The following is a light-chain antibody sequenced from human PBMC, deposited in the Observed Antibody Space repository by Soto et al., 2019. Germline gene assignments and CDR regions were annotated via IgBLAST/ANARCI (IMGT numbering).Light chain of an antibody. V-gene: IGKV1-39*01. CDR3: QQTYSTPPGA. CDR2: TAS. J-gene: IGKJ1*01. CDR1: QGISNY. Sequence: DIQLTQSPSFLSASVGDRVTITCRASQGISNYLNWYQQKPGKAPKVLIYTASSLQSGAPSRFSGSGFGTDFTLSIGSLQPEDFATYYCQQTYSTPPGAFGQGTKVDIK.